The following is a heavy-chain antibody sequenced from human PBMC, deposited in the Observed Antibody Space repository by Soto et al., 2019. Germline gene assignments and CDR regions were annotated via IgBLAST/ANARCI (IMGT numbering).Heavy chain of an antibody. CDR2: IYYSGST. CDR3: ARSESAVAGTDITIHFDY. CDR1: GGSISSSSYY. J-gene: IGHJ4*02. D-gene: IGHD6-19*01. Sequence: QLQLQESGPGLVKPSETLSLTCTVSGGSISSSSYYWGWIRQPPGKGLEWIGSIYYSGSTYYNPSLKSRVTISVDTSKNQFSLKLSSVTAADTAVYYCARSESAVAGTDITIHFDYWGQGTLVTVSS. V-gene: IGHV4-39*01.